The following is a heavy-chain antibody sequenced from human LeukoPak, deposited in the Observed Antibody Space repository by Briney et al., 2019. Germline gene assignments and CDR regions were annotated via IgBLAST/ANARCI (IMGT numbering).Heavy chain of an antibody. V-gene: IGHV3-21*06. CDR3: GRAFPPLRTSSAGDL. J-gene: IGHJ4*02. Sequence: GGSLRLFCSPSGFTFSDYDMNWIRHAPGKGLEWISAISGRSSHTYYGDSVKGRFSISRDNAKNLLYLQMNGLGAEDTAVYYCGRAFPPLRTSSAGDLWGQGTLVTVSS. D-gene: IGHD3-16*01. CDR2: ISGRSSHT. CDR1: GFTFSDYD.